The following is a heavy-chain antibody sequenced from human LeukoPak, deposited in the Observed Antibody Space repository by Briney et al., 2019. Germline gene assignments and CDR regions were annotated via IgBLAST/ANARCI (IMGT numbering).Heavy chain of an antibody. J-gene: IGHJ4*02. CDR3: AKDSPQTSSQIYYFDY. V-gene: IGHV3-23*01. CDR1: GFTFSSYA. D-gene: IGHD6-13*01. Sequence: PGGSLRLSCAASGFTFSSYAMSWVRQAPGKGLEWVSAISGSGGSTYYADSVKGRFTISRDNSKNTLSLQMNSLRAEHTAVYYRAKDSPQTSSQIYYFDYWGQGTLVTVSS. CDR2: ISGSGGST.